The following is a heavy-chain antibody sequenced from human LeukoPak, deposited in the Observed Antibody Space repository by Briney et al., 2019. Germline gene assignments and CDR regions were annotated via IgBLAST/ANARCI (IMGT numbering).Heavy chain of an antibody. J-gene: IGHJ5*02. D-gene: IGHD3-16*01. Sequence: GGSLRLSCAASGFTFSSFNMNWVRLAPGKGLEWLSYISSGSHSIYYADSVRGRFTISRDNAKNSLYLQMNSLREDDTAVYFCAGDVGGPGWLDPWGQGTLVTISS. CDR1: GFTFSSFN. CDR3: AGDVGGPGWLDP. V-gene: IGHV3-48*02. CDR2: ISSGSHSI.